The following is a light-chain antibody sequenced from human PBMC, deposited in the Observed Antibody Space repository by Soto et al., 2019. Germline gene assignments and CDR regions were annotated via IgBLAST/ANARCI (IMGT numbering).Light chain of an antibody. CDR2: GNN. V-gene: IGLV1-40*01. CDR1: SSNIGAGYE. J-gene: IGLJ1*01. Sequence: QSVLTQPPSVSGAPGQRVTISCTGSSSNIGAGYEVHWYQQLPGTAPKLLIYGNNNRPSGVPDRFSGSKSATSASLAITALQAEDEADYYCQSYDSSLSALYVFGTGTKLTVL. CDR3: QSYDSSLSALYV.